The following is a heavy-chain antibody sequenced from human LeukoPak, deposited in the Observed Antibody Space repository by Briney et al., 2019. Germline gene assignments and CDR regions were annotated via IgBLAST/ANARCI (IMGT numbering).Heavy chain of an antibody. J-gene: IGHJ1*01. CDR2: INHSGSS. CDR3: ASSDDYGDH. Sequence: SETLSLTCAVYGGSFSGYYWSWIRQPPGKGLEWIGEINHSGSSNYNPSLKSRVTISADTSKNQFSLKLSSVTAADTAVYYCASSDDYGDHWGQGTLVTVSS. CDR1: GGSFSGYY. V-gene: IGHV4-34*01. D-gene: IGHD4-17*01.